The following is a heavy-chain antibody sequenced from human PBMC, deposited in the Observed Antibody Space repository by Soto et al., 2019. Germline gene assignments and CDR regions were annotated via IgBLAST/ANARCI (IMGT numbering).Heavy chain of an antibody. V-gene: IGHV6-1*01. D-gene: IGHD6-25*01. CDR3: ASQQQRLCEW. CDR2: TYYRSKWFY. CDR1: GDSVSSNSVP. J-gene: IGHJ1*01. Sequence: QVQLQQSGPGLVKPSQTLSLTCAISGDSVSSNSVPWDWIRQPPSRALAWLGRTYYRSKWFYEFAVTVQGRMTIPPDTSKNQFSPPLNSVGSEVTARYCCASQQQRLCEWWGPGTLVSVSS.